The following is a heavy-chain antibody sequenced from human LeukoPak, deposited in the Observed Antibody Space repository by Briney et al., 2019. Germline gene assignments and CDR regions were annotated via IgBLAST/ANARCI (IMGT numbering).Heavy chain of an antibody. Sequence: SETLSLTCAVYGDSLSGYYWSWIRQPPGKGLEWIGYIYHSGNTNYSPSLESRVTMSVDESKNQFSLRVHFVSAADTAVYYCASTRRAAVAGRFDSWGQGTLVTVSS. CDR3: ASTRRAAVAGRFDS. CDR1: GDSLSGYY. J-gene: IGHJ4*02. V-gene: IGHV4-4*09. D-gene: IGHD6-19*01. CDR2: IYHSGNT.